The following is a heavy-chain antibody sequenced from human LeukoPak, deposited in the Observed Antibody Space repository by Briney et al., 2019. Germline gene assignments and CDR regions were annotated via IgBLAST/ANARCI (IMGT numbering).Heavy chain of an antibody. Sequence: GGSLRLSCAASGFTFSSYAMHWVRQAPGKGLEWVAVISYDGSNKYYADSVKGRFTISRDNSKNTLYLQMNSLRAEDTAVYYCAREPDDYSTPPYWYFDLWGRGTLVTVSS. V-gene: IGHV3-30-3*01. CDR1: GFTFSSYA. J-gene: IGHJ2*01. CDR3: AREPDDYSTPPYWYFDL. D-gene: IGHD4-11*01. CDR2: ISYDGSNK.